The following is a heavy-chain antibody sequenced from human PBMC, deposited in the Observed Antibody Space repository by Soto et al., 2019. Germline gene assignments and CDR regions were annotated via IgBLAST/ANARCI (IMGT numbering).Heavy chain of an antibody. CDR3: ARVPRQMLYGPTRNGMDV. CDR2: IIPAFGTT. CDR1: GGTFGIYA. Sequence: QVQLVQSGAAVSKPGSSVKVSCKASGGTFGIYAIGWVRQAPRQGLEWMGGIIPAFGTTKNAQKFQDRVDMTPDESTNTVYMELRGLRFDDPAVYYCARVPRQMLYGPTRNGMDVWGQGTTLIVSS. J-gene: IGHJ6*02. V-gene: IGHV1-69*01. D-gene: IGHD2-2*02.